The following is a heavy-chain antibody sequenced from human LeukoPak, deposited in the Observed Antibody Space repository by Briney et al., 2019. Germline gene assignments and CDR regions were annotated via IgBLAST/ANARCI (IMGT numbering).Heavy chain of an antibody. CDR2: ISSSSSYI. CDR3: ARDQAGYGDYYYGMDV. J-gene: IGHJ6*02. V-gene: IGHV3-21*01. Sequence: GGSLRLSCAASGFTFSSYSMNWVRQAPGKGLEWVSSISSSSSYIYYADSVKGRFTISRDNAKNSLYLQMNSLRAEDTAVYYCARDQAGYGDYYYGMDVWGQGTTVTVSS. CDR1: GFTFSSYS. D-gene: IGHD4-17*01.